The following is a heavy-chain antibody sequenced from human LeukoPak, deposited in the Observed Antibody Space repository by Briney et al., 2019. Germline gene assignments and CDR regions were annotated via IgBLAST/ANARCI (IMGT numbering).Heavy chain of an antibody. Sequence: ASVKVSCKASGYTFTSNYMHWVRQAPGQGLEWMGVINPSGSRTSYAQKFQGRVTMTRDMSTSTVYMELSSLRSEDTAVYYCARDPKDDSSGYYYFDYWGQGTLVTVSS. CDR2: INPSGSRT. D-gene: IGHD3-22*01. CDR1: GYTFTSNY. J-gene: IGHJ4*02. V-gene: IGHV1-46*01. CDR3: ARDPKDDSSGYYYFDY.